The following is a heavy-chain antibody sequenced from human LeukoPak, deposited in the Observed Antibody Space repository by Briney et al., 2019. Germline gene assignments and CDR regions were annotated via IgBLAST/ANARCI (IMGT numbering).Heavy chain of an antibody. CDR2: INRSGST. CDR3: ARRTYCGGDCYSLYYFDY. CDR1: GGSFSGYY. D-gene: IGHD2-21*02. J-gene: IGHJ4*02. Sequence: SETLSLTCAVYGGSFSGYYWSWIRQPPGKGLEWIGEINRSGSTNYNPSLKSRVTISVDTSKNQFSLKLSSVTAADTAVYYCARRTYCGGDCYSLYYFDYWGQGTLVTVSS. V-gene: IGHV4-34*01.